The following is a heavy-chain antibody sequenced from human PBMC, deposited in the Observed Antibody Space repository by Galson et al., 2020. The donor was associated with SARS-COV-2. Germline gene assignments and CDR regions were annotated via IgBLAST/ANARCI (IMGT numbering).Heavy chain of an antibody. V-gene: IGHV1-2*02. J-gene: IGHJ4*02. CDR2: INPNSGGT. CDR1: GYTFTGYY. Sequence: GESLKISCKASGYTFTGYYMHWVRQAPGQGLEWMGWINPNSGGTNYAQKFQGRVTMTRDTSISTAYMELSRLRSDDTAVYYCARGRVVAVAASNVPVGYWGQGTLVTVSS. D-gene: IGHD6-19*01. CDR3: ARGRVVAVAASNVPVGY.